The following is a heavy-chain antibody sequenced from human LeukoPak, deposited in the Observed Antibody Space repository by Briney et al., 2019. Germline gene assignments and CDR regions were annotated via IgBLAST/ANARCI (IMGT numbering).Heavy chain of an antibody. D-gene: IGHD6-19*01. J-gene: IGHJ4*02. CDR2: ISPDGSQK. CDR3: ASQPSAVAANY. CDR1: GFTFSDYW. V-gene: IGHV3-7*02. Sequence: GGSLRLSCAASGFTFSDYWMTWVRQAPGKGLEWVANISPDGSQKFYVDSVKGRFTISRDNAQNSLFLQMTSLRAEDTGVYYCASQPSAVAANYWGQGTLVTVSS.